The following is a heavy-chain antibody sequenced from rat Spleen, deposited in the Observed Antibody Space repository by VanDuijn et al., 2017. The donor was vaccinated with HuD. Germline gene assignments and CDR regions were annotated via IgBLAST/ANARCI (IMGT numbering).Heavy chain of an antibody. J-gene: IGHJ4*01. Sequence: EVQLVESGGGLVQPGGSLKLSCAASGFTFNNYWMTWIRQAPTKGLEWVASIDPSGGNTYYRDSVKGRFTISRDNAKSTLYLQMDNLKSEDTATYYCARHGRGERTNYYVMDVWVQGASVTVSS. CDR3: ARHGRGERTNYYVMDV. CDR2: IDPSGGNT. D-gene: IGHD4-3*01. V-gene: IGHV5-25*01. CDR1: GFTFNNYW.